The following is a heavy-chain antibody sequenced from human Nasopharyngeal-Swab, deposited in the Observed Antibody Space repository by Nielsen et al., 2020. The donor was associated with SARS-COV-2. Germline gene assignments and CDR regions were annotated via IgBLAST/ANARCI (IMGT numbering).Heavy chain of an antibody. CDR2: ISWNSGSI. J-gene: IGHJ4*02. V-gene: IGHV3-9*01. CDR1: GFTFDDYA. Sequence: SLKISCAASGFTFDDYAMHWVRQAPGKGLEWVSGISWNSGSIGYADSVKGRFTISRDNAKNSLYLQMNSLRAEDTALYYCAKASNPAVAGDSDYWGQGTLVTVSS. CDR3: AKASNPAVAGDSDY. D-gene: IGHD6-19*01.